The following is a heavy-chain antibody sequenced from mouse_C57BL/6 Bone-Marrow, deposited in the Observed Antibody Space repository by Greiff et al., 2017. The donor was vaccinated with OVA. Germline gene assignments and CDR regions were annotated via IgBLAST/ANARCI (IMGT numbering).Heavy chain of an antibody. CDR1: GYTFTSYW. V-gene: IGHV1-50*01. Sequence: VQLQQSGAELVKPGASVKLSCKASGYTFTSYWMQWVKQRPGQGLEWIGEIDPSDSYTNYNQKFKGKATLTVDTSSSTAYMQLSSLTSEDSAVYYCANYYGSSYDYAMDYWGQGTSVTVSS. CDR2: IDPSDSYT. CDR3: ANYYGSSYDYAMDY. D-gene: IGHD1-1*01. J-gene: IGHJ4*01.